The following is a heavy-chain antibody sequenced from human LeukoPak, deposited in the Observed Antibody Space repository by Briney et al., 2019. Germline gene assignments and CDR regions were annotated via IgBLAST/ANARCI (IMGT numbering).Heavy chain of an antibody. Sequence: GESLKISCKGSGYSFTSYWIGWVRQMPGKGLEWMGIIYPGDSDTRYSPSFQGQVTISADKSISTAYLQWSSLKASDTAMYYCARQYIAVAESHDYYYYMDVWGKGTTVTVSS. CDR1: GYSFTSYW. CDR2: IYPGDSDT. D-gene: IGHD6-19*01. J-gene: IGHJ6*03. V-gene: IGHV5-51*01. CDR3: ARQYIAVAESHDYYYYMDV.